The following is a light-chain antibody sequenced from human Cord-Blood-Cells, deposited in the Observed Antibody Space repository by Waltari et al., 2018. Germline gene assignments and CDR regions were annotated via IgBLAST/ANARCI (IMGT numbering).Light chain of an antibody. CDR1: QSVSSSY. Sequence: EIVLTQSPGTLSLSPGERATLSCRASQSVSSSYLAWYQQKPGQAPRLLIYGASSRATGMPDRFSGSGSVTDFTLTISRLEPEDFAVYYCQQYGSSPRTFGGGTKVEIK. CDR2: GAS. J-gene: IGKJ4*01. CDR3: QQYGSSPRT. V-gene: IGKV3-20*01.